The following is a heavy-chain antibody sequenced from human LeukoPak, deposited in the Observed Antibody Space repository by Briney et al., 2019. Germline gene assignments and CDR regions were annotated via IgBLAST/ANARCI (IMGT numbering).Heavy chain of an antibody. CDR3: AGGYCSGGSCPDH. CDR2: ISSSSSYI. Sequence: PGGSLRLSCAASGFTFSSYAMSWVRQAPGKGLEWVSSISSSSSYIYYADSVKGRFTISRDNAKNSLYLQMNSLRAEDTAVYYCAGGYCSGGSCPDHWGQGTLVTVSS. J-gene: IGHJ4*02. D-gene: IGHD2-15*01. CDR1: GFTFSSYA. V-gene: IGHV3-21*01.